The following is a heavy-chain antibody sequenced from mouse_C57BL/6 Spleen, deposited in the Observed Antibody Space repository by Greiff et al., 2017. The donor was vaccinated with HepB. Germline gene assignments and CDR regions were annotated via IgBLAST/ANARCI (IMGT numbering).Heavy chain of an antibody. CDR3: AREGYSGWFAY. Sequence: QVQLQQSGAELVRPGASVKLSCKASGYTFTDYYINWVKQRPGQGLEWIARIYPGSGNTYYNEKFKGKATLTAEKSSSTAYMQLSSLTSEDSAVYFCAREGYSGWFAYWGQGTLVTVSA. CDR1: GYTFTDYY. CDR2: IYPGSGNT. J-gene: IGHJ3*01. D-gene: IGHD3-2*02. V-gene: IGHV1-76*01.